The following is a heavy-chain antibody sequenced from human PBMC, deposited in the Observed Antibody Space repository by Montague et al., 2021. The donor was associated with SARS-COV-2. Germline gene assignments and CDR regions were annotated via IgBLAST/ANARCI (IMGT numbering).Heavy chain of an antibody. CDR3: APLGFDSRSYYATNRWFDP. J-gene: IGHJ5*02. V-gene: IGHV2-5*02. D-gene: IGHD3-10*01. CDR2: IYWDDDE. CDR1: GISLSTSGVG. Sequence: PALVKPTQTLTLTCTFSGISLSTSGVGVAWIRQPPGKALEWFALIYWDDDERYSPSMRSRLTITKDTSENQVVLRMTNMDPMDTATYYCAPLGFDSRSYYATNRWFDPWGQGILVTVSS.